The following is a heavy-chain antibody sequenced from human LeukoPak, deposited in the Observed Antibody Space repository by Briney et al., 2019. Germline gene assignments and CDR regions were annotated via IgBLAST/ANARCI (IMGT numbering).Heavy chain of an antibody. CDR3: AKGLGYSYLNWFDP. J-gene: IGHJ5*02. CDR1: GFTFDDYA. V-gene: IGHV3-9*01. Sequence: GGSLRLSCAASGFTFDDYAMHWVRQAPGKGLEWVSGISWNSGSIGYADSVKGRFTISRDNAKNSLYLQMNSLRAEDTALYYCAKGLGYSYLNWFDPWGQGTLVTVSS. D-gene: IGHD5-18*01. CDR2: ISWNSGSI.